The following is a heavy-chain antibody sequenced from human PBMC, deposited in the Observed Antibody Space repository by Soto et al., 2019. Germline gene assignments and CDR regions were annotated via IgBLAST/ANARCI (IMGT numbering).Heavy chain of an antibody. V-gene: IGHV3-74*01. CDR2: VSRAGDTT. J-gene: IGHJ6*02. Sequence: GGSLRLSCAASGFTFSSYAMSWVRQAPGKGLEWVSRVSRAGDTTYDADSVKGRFTISRDNAKNTLHLQMNSLGAEDTAVYYCASNYAYAEGYYFYGIDVWGQGTTVTVSS. CDR1: GFTFSSYA. D-gene: IGHD3-16*01. CDR3: ASNYAYAEGYYFYGIDV.